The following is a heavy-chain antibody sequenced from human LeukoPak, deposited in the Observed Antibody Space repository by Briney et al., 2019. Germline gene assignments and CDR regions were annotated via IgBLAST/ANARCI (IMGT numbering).Heavy chain of an antibody. CDR1: GGSVSNGNYY. V-gene: IGHV4-61*01. D-gene: IGHD6-25*01. J-gene: IGHJ2*01. Sequence: SETLSLTCTVSGGSVSNGNYYWSWIRQPPGKGLEWIGNMHYSGSTNYNPSLKSRVTISVDTSMNQFSLLLTSATAADTAVYYCARDSLLRGNGWDYWYFDLWGRGTPVTVSS. CDR2: MHYSGST. CDR3: ARDSLLRGNGWDYWYFDL.